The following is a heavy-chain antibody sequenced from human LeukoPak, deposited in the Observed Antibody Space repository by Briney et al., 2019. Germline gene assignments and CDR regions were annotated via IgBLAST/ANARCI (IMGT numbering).Heavy chain of an antibody. J-gene: IGHJ3*02. CDR1: GFTFSNYA. CDR3: AKVGEGFDAFDI. V-gene: IGHV3-23*01. CDR2: FSGSGGRT. Sequence: GGSLRLSCAASGFTFSNYAMIWVRQAPGKGLGWVSAFSGSGGRTYYADSVKGRFTISRDNSKNTLYVQMNSLRAEDTAVYYCAKVGEGFDAFDIWGQGTMVTVSS.